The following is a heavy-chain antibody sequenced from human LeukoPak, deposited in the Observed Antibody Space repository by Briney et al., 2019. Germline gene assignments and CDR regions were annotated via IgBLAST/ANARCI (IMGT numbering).Heavy chain of an antibody. D-gene: IGHD3-9*01. CDR3: ARDPDLTGYSILDAFDI. CDR2: ISTSGTYI. Sequence: PGGSLRLSCAASGFTFSTYNMNWVRRAPGKGLEWVSSISTSGTYIYYADSVKGRFTVSRDNAKNSLYLQMNSLRAEDTAVYYCARDPDLTGYSILDAFDIWGQGTMVTVSS. CDR1: GFTFSTYN. V-gene: IGHV3-21*01. J-gene: IGHJ3*02.